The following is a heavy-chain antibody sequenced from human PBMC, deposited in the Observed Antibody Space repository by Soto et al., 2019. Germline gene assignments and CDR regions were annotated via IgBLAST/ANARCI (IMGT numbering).Heavy chain of an antibody. CDR1: GFGFNGYD. CDR3: ARGGDRFDGMDG. J-gene: IGHJ6*02. Sequence: EVQLVESGGGLVQPGGSLRLSCAASGFGFNGYDMHWVRQAPGKNLEWVAAISTAGDTYYLGSVKGRFTISREDAKDSLSLQMNCLRVGETAVYYCARGGDRFDGMDGWGQGSTVTVS. CDR2: ISTAGDT. D-gene: IGHD3-16*01. V-gene: IGHV3-13*01.